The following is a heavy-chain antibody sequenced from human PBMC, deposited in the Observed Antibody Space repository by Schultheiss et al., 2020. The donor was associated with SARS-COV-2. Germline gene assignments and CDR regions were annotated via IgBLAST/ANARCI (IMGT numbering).Heavy chain of an antibody. J-gene: IGHJ5*02. Sequence: GGSLRLSCAASGFTFSSYWMSWVRQAPGKGLEWVAVISYDGSNKYYADSVKGRFTISRDNSKNTLYLQMNSLRAEDTAVYYCARGGDIVVVVAATPNWFDPWGQGTLVTVSS. V-gene: IGHV3-30*03. CDR1: GFTFSSYW. CDR2: ISYDGSNK. CDR3: ARGGDIVVVVAATPNWFDP. D-gene: IGHD2-15*01.